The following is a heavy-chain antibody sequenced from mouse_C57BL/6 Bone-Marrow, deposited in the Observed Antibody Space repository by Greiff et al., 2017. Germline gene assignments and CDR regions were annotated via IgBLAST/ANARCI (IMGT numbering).Heavy chain of an antibody. J-gene: IGHJ3*01. V-gene: IGHV1-61*01. Sequence: VQLQQPGAELVRPGSSVKLSCKASGYTFTSYWMDWVKQRPGQGLEWIGNIYPSDSETHYNQKFKDKATLTVDKSSSTAYMQLSSLTSEDSAVYYCARGTAQGIAYWGQGTLVTVSA. D-gene: IGHD3-2*02. CDR2: IYPSDSET. CDR3: ARGTAQGIAY. CDR1: GYTFTSYW.